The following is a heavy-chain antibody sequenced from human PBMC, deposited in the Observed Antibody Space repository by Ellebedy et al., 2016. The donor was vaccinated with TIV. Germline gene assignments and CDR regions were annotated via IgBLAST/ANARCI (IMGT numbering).Heavy chain of an antibody. J-gene: IGHJ4*02. CDR1: GIPFNAYA. V-gene: IGHV3-23*01. CDR3: AKGGGGFDIIDS. CDR2: VGAGGSPT. D-gene: IGHD3-10*01. Sequence: PGGSLRLSCEVSGIPFNAYALSWVRQAPGKGLEWVSTVGAGGSPTYYAESVTGRFTISVDKSKTTLFLQMTSLRAEDTAVYFCAKGGGGFDIIDSWGQGTLVAVSS.